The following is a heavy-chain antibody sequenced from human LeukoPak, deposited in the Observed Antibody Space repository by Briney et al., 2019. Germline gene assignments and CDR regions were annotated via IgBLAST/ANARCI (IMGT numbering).Heavy chain of an antibody. CDR1: GFTFSSYA. CDR3: AKVRAYYYGMGV. CDR2: ISGSGGST. V-gene: IGHV3-23*01. Sequence: PGGSLRLSCAASGFTFSSYAMSWVRQAPGKGLEWVSAISGSGGSTYDADSVKGRFTISRDNSKNTLYLQMNSLRAEDTAVFYCAKVRAYYYGMGVWGQGATVTVSS. J-gene: IGHJ6*02.